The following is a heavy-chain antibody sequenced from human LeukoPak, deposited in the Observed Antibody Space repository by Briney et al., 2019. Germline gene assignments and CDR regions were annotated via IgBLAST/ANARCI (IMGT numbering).Heavy chain of an antibody. Sequence: PGGSLRLSCAASGFTFSSYTMNWVRQAPGKGLEWVSFISTSSSYMYYADSVKGRFTISRDNAKNSLYLQMDSLRAEDTAVHYCVRVPNWKYGWFDPWGQGTLVTVSS. CDR1: GFTFSSYT. D-gene: IGHD1-7*01. CDR3: VRVPNWKYGWFDP. CDR2: ISTSSSYM. V-gene: IGHV3-21*01. J-gene: IGHJ5*02.